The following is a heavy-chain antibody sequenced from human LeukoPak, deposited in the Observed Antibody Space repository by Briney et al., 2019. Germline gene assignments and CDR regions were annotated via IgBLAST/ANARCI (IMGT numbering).Heavy chain of an antibody. D-gene: IGHD1-26*01. CDR1: GFTFSRNS. CDR2: ISTSSSYI. Sequence: GGSLRLSCAASGFTFSRNSMNWVRQAPGKGLEWVSSISTSSSYIYYADSVKGRFTISRDNSKNTLYLQMNSLRAEDTAVYYCARGGSYLSAFDIWGQGTMVTVSS. V-gene: IGHV3-21*04. J-gene: IGHJ3*02. CDR3: ARGGSYLSAFDI.